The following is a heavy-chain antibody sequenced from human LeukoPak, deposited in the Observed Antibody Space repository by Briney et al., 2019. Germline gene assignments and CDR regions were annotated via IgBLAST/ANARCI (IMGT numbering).Heavy chain of an antibody. CDR3: ASPESSDY. J-gene: IGHJ4*02. Sequence: GGSLRLSCAASGFTFSSYEMNWVRQAPGKGPEWVSYISSSGSTIYYADSVKGRFTISRDNAKNSLYLQMNGLRAEDTAVYYCASPESSDYWGQGTLVTVSS. CDR2: ISSSGSTI. CDR1: GFTFSSYE. V-gene: IGHV3-48*03.